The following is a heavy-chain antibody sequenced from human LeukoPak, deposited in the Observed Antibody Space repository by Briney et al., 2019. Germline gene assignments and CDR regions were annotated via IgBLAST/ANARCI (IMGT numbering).Heavy chain of an antibody. Sequence: GGSLRLSCAASGFTFSSYWMSWVRQAPGKGLEWVANIKQDGSEKYYVDSAKDRFTISRDNAKNSLYLQMNSLRAEDTAVYYCARGDITGYYYYGMDVWGQGTTVTVSS. CDR3: ARGDITGYYYYGMDV. CDR2: IKQDGSEK. D-gene: IGHD3-16*01. V-gene: IGHV3-7*01. J-gene: IGHJ6*02. CDR1: GFTFSSYW.